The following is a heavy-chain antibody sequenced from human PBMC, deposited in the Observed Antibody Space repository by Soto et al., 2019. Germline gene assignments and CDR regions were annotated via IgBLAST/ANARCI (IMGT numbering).Heavy chain of an antibody. CDR3: ARGYYYDSSDCIDH. CDR1: GFTFSSHS. D-gene: IGHD3-22*01. J-gene: IGHJ4*02. Sequence: EVQLVESGGGLVKPGGSLRLSCAASGFTFSSHSMNWVRQAPGRGLEWVSSMSSSGTYIYYADSVKGRFTISRDNAKNSLYLQMNSLRADDTAVYYCARGYYYDSSDCIDHWGQGTLVTVSS. V-gene: IGHV3-21*01. CDR2: MSSSGTYI.